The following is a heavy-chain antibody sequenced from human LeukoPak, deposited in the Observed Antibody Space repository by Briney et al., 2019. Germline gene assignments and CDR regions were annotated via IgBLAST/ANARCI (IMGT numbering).Heavy chain of an antibody. CDR1: GFTFSSYG. CDR2: ISGSGGTT. Sequence: SGGSLRLSCAASGFTFSSYGMSWVRQAPGKGLEWVSAISGSGGTTYYADSVKGRFTISRDNSKNTLYLQMNSLRAADTAVYYCAKEGSRWEPLHMDVWGKGTTVTISS. V-gene: IGHV3-23*01. D-gene: IGHD1-26*01. J-gene: IGHJ6*03. CDR3: AKEGSRWEPLHMDV.